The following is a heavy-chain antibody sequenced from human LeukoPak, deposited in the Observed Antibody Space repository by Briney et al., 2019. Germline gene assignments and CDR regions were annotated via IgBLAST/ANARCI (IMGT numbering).Heavy chain of an antibody. D-gene: IGHD3-16*01. V-gene: IGHV3-23*01. CDR2: LRGNGDT. Sequence: GGSLRLSCAASGFIFSSYAMSWVREAPARGLEWVSSLRGNGDTFYADSVKGRFTLSRDESRNTVYLHLNELRVEDTAVYYCAKASWVSTADAVLWGQRTLVTVSS. CDR1: GFIFSSYA. CDR3: AKASWVSTADAVL. J-gene: IGHJ4*02.